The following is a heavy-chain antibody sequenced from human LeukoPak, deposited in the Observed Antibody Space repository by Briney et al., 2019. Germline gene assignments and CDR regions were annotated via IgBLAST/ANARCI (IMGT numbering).Heavy chain of an antibody. J-gene: IGHJ3*02. CDR3: ARLATLWFGELAFAFDI. Sequence: GESLQISCKGSGCSFTSYWIGWVRQMPGKGLEWMGIIYPGDSDTRYSPSFQGQVTISADKSISTAYLQWSSLKASDTAMYYCARLATLWFGELAFAFDIWGQGTMVTVSS. V-gene: IGHV5-51*01. CDR1: GCSFTSYW. CDR2: IYPGDSDT. D-gene: IGHD3-10*01.